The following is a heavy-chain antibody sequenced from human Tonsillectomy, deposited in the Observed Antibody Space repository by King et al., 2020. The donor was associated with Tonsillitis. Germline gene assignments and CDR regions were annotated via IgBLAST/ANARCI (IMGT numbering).Heavy chain of an antibody. CDR2: INSDGSST. D-gene: IGHD3-3*01. J-gene: IGHJ3*02. CDR1: GFTFSSYW. CDR3: ASRSYDVWSGYLDGFDI. V-gene: IGHV3-74*01. Sequence: VQLVESGGGLVQPGGSLRLSCAVSGFTFSSYWMHWVRQAPGKGLMWVSRINSDGSSTNYADSVQGRFTVSRDNAKNTLYLQMNSLRAEDTAVYYCASRSYDVWSGYLDGFDIWGQGTLVTVSS.